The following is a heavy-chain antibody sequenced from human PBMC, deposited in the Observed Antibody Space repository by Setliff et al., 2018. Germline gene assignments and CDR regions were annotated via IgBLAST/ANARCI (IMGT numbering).Heavy chain of an antibody. V-gene: IGHV3-53*01. CDR1: GFTFKDYS. J-gene: IGHJ4*02. Sequence: GGSLRLSCATSGFTFKDYSLSWVRQAPGKGLEWVAGIVQSSSTVYADSMKGRFTISRDNSRNTISLQINDLRAEDTATYYCAKDSVPDGIWDFDSWGQGLLVTVSS. D-gene: IGHD1-20*01. CDR3: AKDSVPDGIWDFDS. CDR2: IVQSSST.